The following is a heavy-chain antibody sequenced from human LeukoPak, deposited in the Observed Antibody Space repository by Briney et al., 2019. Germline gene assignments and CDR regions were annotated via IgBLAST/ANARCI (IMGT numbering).Heavy chain of an antibody. CDR2: INTDGART. J-gene: IGHJ4*02. V-gene: IGHV3-74*01. CDR1: GIPFSSNW. CDR3: ARELPREVTLDY. Sequence: GGSLRLSCAASGIPFSSNWMHWVRQAPGKGLVWVSRINTDGARTSYADSVKGRFTISRDNAKNTLYLQMNSLRAEDTAKYYCARELPREVTLDYWGQGTLVTVSS. D-gene: IGHD2-21*02.